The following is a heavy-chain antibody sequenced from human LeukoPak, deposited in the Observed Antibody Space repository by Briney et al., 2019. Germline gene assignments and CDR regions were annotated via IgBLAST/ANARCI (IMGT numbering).Heavy chain of an antibody. J-gene: IGHJ4*02. CDR1: GGSISSYY. D-gene: IGHD6-6*01. V-gene: IGHV4-59*01. CDR3: ARGPNQVPRR. Sequence: KPSETLSLTCTVSGGSISSYYWSWIRQPPGKGLEWIGYIYYSGSTNYNPSLKSRVTISVDTSKNQFSLKLSSVTAADTAVYYCARGPNQVPRRWGQGTLVTVSS. CDR2: IYYSGST.